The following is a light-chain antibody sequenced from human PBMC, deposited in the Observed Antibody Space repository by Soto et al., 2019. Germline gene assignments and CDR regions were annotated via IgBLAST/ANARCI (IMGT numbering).Light chain of an antibody. J-gene: IGLJ2*01. V-gene: IGLV1-40*01. CDR3: QSYDSSLKVV. Sequence: QSALTQPPSVSGAPGQRVTISCTGSSSNIGAGYDVHWYQKLPGTAPKLLIYGNSNRPSGVPDRFSGSKSGTSASLAITGLQAEDEADYHCQSYDSSLKVVFGGGTKLTVL. CDR1: SSNIGAGYD. CDR2: GNS.